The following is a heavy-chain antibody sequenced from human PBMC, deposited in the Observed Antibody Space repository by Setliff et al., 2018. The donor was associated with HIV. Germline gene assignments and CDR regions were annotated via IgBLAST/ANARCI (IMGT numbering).Heavy chain of an antibody. V-gene: IGHV1-18*01. J-gene: IGHJ5*02. D-gene: IGHD2-2*01. CDR2: ISAYNGHT. CDR1: GYTFTSYG. CDR3: ARDVPTYCSSINCYDTMNQNWFDP. Sequence: ASVKVSCKASGYTFTSYGISWVRQAPGQGLEWMGCISAYNGHTNYAQKFQGRVTMTTDTSTSTAYTELRSLRSDDTALYYCARDVPTYCSSINCYDTMNQNWFDPWGQGTLVTVSS.